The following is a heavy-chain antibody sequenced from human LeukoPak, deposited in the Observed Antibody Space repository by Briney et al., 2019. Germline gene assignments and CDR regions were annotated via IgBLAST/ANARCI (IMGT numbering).Heavy chain of an antibody. J-gene: IGHJ6*02. Sequence: GGSLRLSCAASGFTFSSYAMSWVRQAPGKGLEWVSAISGSGGSTYYADSVKGRFTISRDSSKNTLYLQMNSLRAEDTAVYYCARDKVGDYYYYGMDVWGQGTTVTVSS. CDR3: ARDKVGDYYYYGMDV. D-gene: IGHD3-10*01. CDR1: GFTFSSYA. CDR2: ISGSGGST. V-gene: IGHV3-23*01.